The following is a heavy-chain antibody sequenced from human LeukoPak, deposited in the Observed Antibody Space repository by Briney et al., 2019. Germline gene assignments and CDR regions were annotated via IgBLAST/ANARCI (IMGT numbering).Heavy chain of an antibody. V-gene: IGHV1-69*04. CDR3: ARLYSSPDYYYYGMDV. CDR2: IIPILGIA. CDR1: GGTFSSYA. Sequence: ASVKVSCRASGGTFSSYAISWVRQAPGQGLEWMGRIIPILGIANYAQKFQGRVTITADKSTSTAYMELSSLRSEDTAVYYCARLYSSPDYYYYGMDVWGQGTTVTVSS. J-gene: IGHJ6*02. D-gene: IGHD3-16*02.